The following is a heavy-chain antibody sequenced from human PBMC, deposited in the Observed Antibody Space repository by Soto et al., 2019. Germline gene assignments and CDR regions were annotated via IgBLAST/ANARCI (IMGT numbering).Heavy chain of an antibody. D-gene: IGHD2-15*01. CDR2: VSGDGGIT. CDR1: GFTFKNYA. CDR3: AKVLVSTLDAFDF. Sequence: EVKVLESGGGLAQPGGSLRLSCVASGFTFKNYAMTWVRQAPGKGLEWVSCVSGDGGITYSADSVKGRFTISRDNSKNTLFLQMNSLRAEDTALYFCAKVLVSTLDAFDFWGQGTMVTVSA. J-gene: IGHJ3*01. V-gene: IGHV3-23*01.